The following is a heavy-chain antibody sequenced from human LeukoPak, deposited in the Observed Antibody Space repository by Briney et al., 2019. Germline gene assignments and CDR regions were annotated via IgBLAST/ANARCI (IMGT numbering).Heavy chain of an antibody. CDR3: ARAKRGYSYGYYHYFDY. Sequence: GGSLRLSCAASGFTFSDYYMSWIRQAPGKGLEWVSYISTSGSTIYYADSLKGRFTISRDNAKNSLYLQMNSLRAEDTAVYYCARAKRGYSYGYYHYFDYWGQGSLVTVSS. J-gene: IGHJ4*02. CDR1: GFTFSDYY. CDR2: ISTSGSTI. V-gene: IGHV3-11*01. D-gene: IGHD5-18*01.